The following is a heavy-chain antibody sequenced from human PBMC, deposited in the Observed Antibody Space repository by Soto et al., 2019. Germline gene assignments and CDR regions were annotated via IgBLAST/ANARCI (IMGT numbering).Heavy chain of an antibody. D-gene: IGHD2-15*01. CDR2: IIPILGIA. CDR1: GGTFSSYT. CDR3: ASPDCSGGSCYSRDYYYYYMDV. J-gene: IGHJ6*03. V-gene: IGHV1-69*02. Sequence: QVPLVQSGAEVKKPGSSVKVSCKASGGTFSSYTISWVRQAPGQGLEWMGRIIPILGIANYAQKFQGRVTITADKSTSTAYMELSSLRSEDTAVYYCASPDCSGGSCYSRDYYYYYMDVWGKGTTVTVSS.